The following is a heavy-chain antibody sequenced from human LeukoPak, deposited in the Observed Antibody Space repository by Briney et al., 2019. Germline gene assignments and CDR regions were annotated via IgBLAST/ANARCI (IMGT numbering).Heavy chain of an antibody. CDR2: VSPSGRST. J-gene: IGHJ4*02. V-gene: IGHV3-23*01. D-gene: IGHD2/OR15-2a*01. CDR3: ARAARAGAQYFDW. CDR1: GFNLQNYA. Sequence: GGSLRLSCVVSGFNLQNYAMSWVRQAPGKGLEWVSHVSPSGRSTYYADSVWGRFTISRDNSNNTLFLQMSSLRVEDTADYYCARAARAGAQYFDWWGQGVLVTVSS.